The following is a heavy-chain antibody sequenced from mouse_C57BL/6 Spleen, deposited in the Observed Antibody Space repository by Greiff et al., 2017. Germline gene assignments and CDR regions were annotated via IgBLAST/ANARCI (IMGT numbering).Heavy chain of an antibody. V-gene: IGHV14-1*01. J-gene: IGHJ3*01. D-gene: IGHD2-5*01. CDR1: GFNIKDYY. Sequence: VQLQQSGAELVRPGASVKLSCTASGFNIKDYYMHWVKQRPEQGLEWIGRIDPEDGDTEYAPKFQGKATMTADTSSNTAYLQLSSLTSEDTAVYYCTQAYYSNPWFAYWGQGTLGTVSA. CDR3: TQAYYSNPWFAY. CDR2: IDPEDGDT.